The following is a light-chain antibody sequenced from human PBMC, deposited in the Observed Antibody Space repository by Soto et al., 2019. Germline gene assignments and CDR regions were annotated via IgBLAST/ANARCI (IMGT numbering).Light chain of an antibody. J-gene: IGKJ3*01. V-gene: IGKV3-15*01. CDR2: GAS. CDR1: QSVSSN. Sequence: EIVMTQSPATLSVSPGERATLSCRASQSVSSNLAWYQQKPGQAPRLLIYGASTRATGIPARFSGSWSGTDFTLTISSLQSEDFAVYYCQQYNNWPPFTFGPGTKVDIK. CDR3: QQYNNWPPFT.